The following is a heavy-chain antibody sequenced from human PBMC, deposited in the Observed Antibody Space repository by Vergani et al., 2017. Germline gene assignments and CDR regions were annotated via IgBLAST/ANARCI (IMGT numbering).Heavy chain of an antibody. CDR3: ARGTEYSSSSYYYYYGMDV. CDR2: IKQDGSEK. Sequence: EVQLVESGGGLVQPGGSLRLSCAASGFTFNSYWMSWVRQAPGKGLEWVANIKQDGSEKYYVDSVKGRFTISRDNAKNSLYLQMNSLRVEDTAVYYCARGTEYSSSSYYYYYGMDVWGQGTTVTVSS. CDR1: GFTFNSYW. V-gene: IGHV3-7*01. J-gene: IGHJ6*02. D-gene: IGHD6-6*01.